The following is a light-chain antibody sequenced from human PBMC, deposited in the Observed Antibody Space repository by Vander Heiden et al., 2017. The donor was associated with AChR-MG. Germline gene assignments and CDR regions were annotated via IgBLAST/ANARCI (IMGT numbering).Light chain of an antibody. J-gene: IGKJ1*01. CDR3: QQYNTYSQET. CDR2: KAS. V-gene: IGKV1-5*03. CDR1: QSISSW. Sequence: IQMTQSPSTLSASVGDRVTITCRASQSISSWLAWYQQKPGKAPKLLIYKASSLESGVPSRFSGTGSGTEFTLTISSLQPDDFATYYCQQYNTYSQETFGQGTKVEIK.